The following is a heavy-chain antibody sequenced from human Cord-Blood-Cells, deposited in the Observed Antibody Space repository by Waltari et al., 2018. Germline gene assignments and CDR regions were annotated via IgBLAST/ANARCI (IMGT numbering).Heavy chain of an antibody. CDR3: ASHYDSSGYYYYYGMDV. CDR2: IIPIFGTA. CDR1: GGTFSSYA. J-gene: IGHJ6*02. V-gene: IGHV1-69*01. Sequence: QVQLVQSGAEVKKPGSSVKVSCKASGGTFSSYAISWVRQAPGPGHEWMGGIIPIFGTANYAQKFQGRVTITADESTSTAYMELSSLRSEDTAVYYCASHYDSSGYYYYYGMDVWGQGTTVTVSS. D-gene: IGHD3-22*01.